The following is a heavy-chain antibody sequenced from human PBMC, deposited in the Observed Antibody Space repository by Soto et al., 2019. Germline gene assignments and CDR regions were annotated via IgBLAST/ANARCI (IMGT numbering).Heavy chain of an antibody. Sequence: GGSLRLSCASSGFTVSSNYMSWVRQAPGKGLEWVSVIYSGGSTYYADSVKGRFTISRDNSKNTLYLQMNSLRAEDTAVYYCARGLRRSGYYYIDYWGQGTLVTVSS. CDR3: ARGLRRSGYYYIDY. CDR2: IYSGGST. V-gene: IGHV3-66*01. J-gene: IGHJ4*02. D-gene: IGHD3-22*01. CDR1: GFTVSSNY.